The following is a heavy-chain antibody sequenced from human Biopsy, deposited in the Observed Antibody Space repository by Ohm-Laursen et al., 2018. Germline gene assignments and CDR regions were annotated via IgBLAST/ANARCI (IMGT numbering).Heavy chain of an antibody. V-gene: IGHV2-70*16. CDR1: GFSLNTRGMS. D-gene: IGHD2-2*02. CDR2: IDWDDAK. J-gene: IGHJ6*02. Sequence: TQTLTLTGTLSGFSLNTRGMSVTWIRQPPGKALEWLARIDWDDAKFYSESLKTRLTISKGTSENHVVLTLSDVAPVDTATYYCARIPILVVPAAIVYRHRRHLQGLDVWGQGTTVIVSS. CDR3: ARIPILVVPAAIVYRHRRHLQGLDV.